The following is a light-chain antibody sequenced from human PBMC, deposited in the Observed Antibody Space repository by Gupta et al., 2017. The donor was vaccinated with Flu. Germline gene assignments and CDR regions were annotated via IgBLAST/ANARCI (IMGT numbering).Light chain of an antibody. V-gene: IGKV1-33*01. CDR2: DAS. CDR3: QQDENLPPIP. Sequence: GDRVTITCQASQDISNYLNWYQQKPRKAPKLLIYDASNLETGVASRFSGSGVGTDVYFTISSRQPEEIATYYCQQDENLPPIPFGHGTKVDIK. CDR1: QDISNY. J-gene: IGKJ3*01.